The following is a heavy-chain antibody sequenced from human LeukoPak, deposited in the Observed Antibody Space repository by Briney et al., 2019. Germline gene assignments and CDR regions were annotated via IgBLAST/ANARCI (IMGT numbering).Heavy chain of an antibody. CDR1: GYTSSDYW. D-gene: IGHD3-10*01. Sequence: GESLKISCKGSGYTSSDYWIGWVRQMPGKGLEWMGIIYPGDSDIRYSPSFQGQVTISADKSITTAYLQWSSLKASDTAMYYCASQKTRATGSYYYYYMDIWGKGTTVTVSS. CDR3: ASQKTRATGSYYYYYMDI. CDR2: IYPGDSDI. V-gene: IGHV5-51*01. J-gene: IGHJ6*03.